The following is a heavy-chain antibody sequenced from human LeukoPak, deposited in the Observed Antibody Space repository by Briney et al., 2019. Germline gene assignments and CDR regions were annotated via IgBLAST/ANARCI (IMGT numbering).Heavy chain of an antibody. J-gene: IGHJ5*02. CDR3: AGTYDSSGYPRGYWFDP. CDR2: INPSGGST. D-gene: IGHD3-22*01. CDR1: GYTFTSYY. V-gene: IGHV1-46*01. Sequence: EASVKVSCKASGYTFTSYYMHWVRQAPGQGLEWMGIINPSGGSTSYAQKFQGRVTMTRDTSTSTVYMELSSLRSEDTAVYYCAGTYDSSGYPRGYWFDPWGQGTLVTVSS.